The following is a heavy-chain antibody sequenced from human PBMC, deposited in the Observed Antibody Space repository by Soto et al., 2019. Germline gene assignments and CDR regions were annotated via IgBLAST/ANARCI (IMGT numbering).Heavy chain of an antibody. D-gene: IGHD6-19*01. CDR3: ARSVAVPGAHIDY. Sequence: SDTLYLTCSVSGGSISGSYWSWIRPSPGKGLEWLGYVYYTGSTNYSPSLRSRVSISVDTSKNEFSLRLSSVTAADTAVYFCARSVAVPGAHIDYWGQGTQVTVSS. J-gene: IGHJ4*02. V-gene: IGHV4-59*07. CDR1: GGSISGSY. CDR2: VYYTGST.